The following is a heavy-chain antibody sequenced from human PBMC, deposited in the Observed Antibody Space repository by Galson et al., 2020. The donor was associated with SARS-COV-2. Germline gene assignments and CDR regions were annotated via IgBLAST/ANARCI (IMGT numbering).Heavy chain of an antibody. CDR1: GFTFSSYW. J-gene: IGHJ2*01. CDR2: INSDGSST. Sequence: GGSLRLSCAASGFTFSSYWMHWVRQAPGKVLVWVSRINSDGSSTSYADSVKGRFTISRDNAKNTLYLQMNSLRAEDTAVYYCAREGDYYDSSGYYPTPSRYFDLWGRGTLVTVSS. CDR3: AREGDYYDSSGYYPTPSRYFDL. V-gene: IGHV3-74*01. D-gene: IGHD3-22*01.